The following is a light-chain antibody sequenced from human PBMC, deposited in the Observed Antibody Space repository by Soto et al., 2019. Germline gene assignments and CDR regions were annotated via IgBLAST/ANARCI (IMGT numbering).Light chain of an antibody. Sequence: IQMTQSPSSLSASVGDSVTVTCRASQSINIYLNWYQQKPVKAPKLLIYGASSLQSGVPSRFTGGGSRTDFTLTISSLQPEDFATYYCQQSYRRPYTFGQWTKLEIK. CDR3: QQSYRRPYT. CDR1: QSINIY. CDR2: GAS. V-gene: IGKV1-39*01. J-gene: IGKJ2*01.